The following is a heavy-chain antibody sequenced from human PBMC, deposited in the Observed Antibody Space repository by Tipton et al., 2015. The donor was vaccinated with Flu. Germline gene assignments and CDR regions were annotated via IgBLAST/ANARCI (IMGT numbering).Heavy chain of an antibody. CDR1: GDSMRRDYF. CDR2: IHYSGSP. Sequence: LRLSCTVSGDSMRRDYFWGWIRQAPGKGLEWIGNIHYSGSPHYNPSLKSRVTISVDTSKNQFSLKLSSLTAADTAVYYCARMEWTVTTPRYFDLWGRGTLVTVSS. V-gene: IGHV4-38-2*02. J-gene: IGHJ2*01. CDR3: ARMEWTVTTPRYFDL. D-gene: IGHD4-17*01.